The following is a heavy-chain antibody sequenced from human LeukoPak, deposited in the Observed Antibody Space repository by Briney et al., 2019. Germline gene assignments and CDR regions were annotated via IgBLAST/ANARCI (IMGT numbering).Heavy chain of an antibody. Sequence: GGSLRLSCEASGFTFSIYDMYWVRQAPGKGLECVASISRNSGDYTLYAASVKGRFTISRDNSKNTLYLQMNSLRAEDTAVYYCAKDLRDIVVVVAIDYWGQGTLVTVSS. V-gene: IGHV3-23*01. J-gene: IGHJ4*02. D-gene: IGHD2-15*01. CDR1: GFTFSIYD. CDR3: AKDLRDIVVVVAIDY. CDR2: ISRNSGDYT.